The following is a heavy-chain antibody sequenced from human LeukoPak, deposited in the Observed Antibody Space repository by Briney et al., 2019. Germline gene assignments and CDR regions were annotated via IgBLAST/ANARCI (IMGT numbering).Heavy chain of an antibody. CDR1: GYSFTSYW. D-gene: IGHD3-9*01. V-gene: IGHV5-51*01. CDR2: IYPGDSDT. J-gene: IGHJ4*02. CDR3: ARTYYDILSFDY. Sequence: GESLKISCKGFGYSFTSYWIGWVRQMPGKGLEWMGIIYPGDSDTRYSPSFQGQVTISADKSISTAYLQWSSLKASDTAIHYCARTYYDILSFDYWGQGTLVTVSS.